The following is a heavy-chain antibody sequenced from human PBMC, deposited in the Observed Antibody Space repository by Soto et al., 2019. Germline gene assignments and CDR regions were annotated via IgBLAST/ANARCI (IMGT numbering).Heavy chain of an antibody. CDR3: ARDHGDYGFDY. V-gene: IGHV1-2*02. D-gene: IGHD4-17*01. Sequence: QVQLVQSGAEVKKPGASLKVSCKASGYTFTGYYMHWVRQAPGQGLEWMGWINPNSGGTNYALKFQGRVTMTRDTSLSTAYMELSRLISDDTAVYYCARDHGDYGFDYWGQGTLVTVSS. CDR2: INPNSGGT. J-gene: IGHJ4*02. CDR1: GYTFTGYY.